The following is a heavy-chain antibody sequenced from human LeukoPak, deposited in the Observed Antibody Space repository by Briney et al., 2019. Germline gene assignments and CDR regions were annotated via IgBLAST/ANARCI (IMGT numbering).Heavy chain of an antibody. D-gene: IGHD3-3*01. CDR1: SSGGYS. Sequence: SSGGYSWSWIRQHPGKGLEWVSGISWNSGSIGYADSVKGRFTISRDNAKNSLYLQMNSLRAEDTALXXXXXGGILEWTYYFDYWGQGTLVTVSS. V-gene: IGHV3-9*01. CDR3: XXGGILEWTYYFDY. J-gene: IGHJ4*02. CDR2: ISWNSGSI.